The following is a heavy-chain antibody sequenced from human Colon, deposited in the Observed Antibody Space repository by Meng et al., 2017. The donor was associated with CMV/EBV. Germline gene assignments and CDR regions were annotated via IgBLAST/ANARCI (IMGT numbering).Heavy chain of an antibody. Sequence: GGSLRLSCAASGFTFSSYWMHWVRQVPGEGLVWVSRINSDGSTTTYADSVRGRFTISRDNAKNSLYLQMDSLRAEDTAVYYCASVDCSSTSCYAQSYYYGMGVWGQGTTVTVSS. V-gene: IGHV3-74*01. CDR2: INSDGSTT. CDR3: ASVDCSSTSCYAQSYYYGMGV. CDR1: GFTFSSYW. J-gene: IGHJ6*02. D-gene: IGHD2-2*01.